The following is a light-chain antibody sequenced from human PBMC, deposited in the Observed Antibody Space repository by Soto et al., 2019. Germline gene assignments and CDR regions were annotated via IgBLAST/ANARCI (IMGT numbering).Light chain of an antibody. CDR2: DVT. CDR1: SSDVGGYNY. V-gene: IGLV2-14*03. CDR3: NSYTGSATPYV. Sequence: QSVLTQPASVSGAPGQSITISCTGTSSDVGGYNYVSWYQHHPDKAPKLVIYDVTNRPSGVSKRFSGSKAGNTASLTISGLQAEDEADYYCNSYTGSATPYVFGTGTKLTVL. J-gene: IGLJ1*01.